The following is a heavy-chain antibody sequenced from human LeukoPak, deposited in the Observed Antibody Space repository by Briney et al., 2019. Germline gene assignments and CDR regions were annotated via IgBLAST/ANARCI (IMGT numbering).Heavy chain of an antibody. CDR1: GFTFGNYA. Sequence: GGSLRLSCAASGFTFGNYAMSWVRQAPGKGLEWVSGIGSGGLTTYYTDSVKGRFTISRDNSKNTLYLQVNSLRADDTAIYYCAKSGATVWTFNYWGQGALVTVSS. CDR3: AKSGATVWTFNY. D-gene: IGHD4-17*01. CDR2: IGSGGLTT. J-gene: IGHJ4*02. V-gene: IGHV3-23*01.